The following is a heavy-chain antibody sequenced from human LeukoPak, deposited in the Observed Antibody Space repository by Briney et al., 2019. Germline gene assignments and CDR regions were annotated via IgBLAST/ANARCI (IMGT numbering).Heavy chain of an antibody. V-gene: IGHV4-4*07. Sequence: SETLSLTCTVSGDSISSSYWGWIRQPAGKGLEWIGRIHTSGSTYYSPSLKSRVTMSVDTPTNQFSLKLSYVTAADTAMYYCARVRLGRGLDYWGQGTLVTVSS. CDR1: GDSISSSY. J-gene: IGHJ4*02. CDR3: ARVRLGRGLDY. D-gene: IGHD6-19*01. CDR2: IHTSGST.